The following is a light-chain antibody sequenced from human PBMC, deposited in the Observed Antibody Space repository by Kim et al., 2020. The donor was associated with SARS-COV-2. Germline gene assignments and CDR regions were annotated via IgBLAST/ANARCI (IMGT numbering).Light chain of an antibody. J-gene: IGLJ2*01. CDR2: GNN. Sequence: SSELTQDPAVSVALGQTVRYTCRGDSLISYYAGWYQQKPGQAPLLVIYGNNNRPSGIPDRISGYRSENTATLTNTGAQAEDEADYYCNSRDSSGDRQVVFAGGSQLTV. CDR3: NSRDSSGDRQVV. CDR1: SLISYY. V-gene: IGLV3-19*01.